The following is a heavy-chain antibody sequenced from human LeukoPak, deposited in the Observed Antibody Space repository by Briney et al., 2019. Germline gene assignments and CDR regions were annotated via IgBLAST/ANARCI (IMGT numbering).Heavy chain of an antibody. CDR1: GFTFDDYG. CDR3: ARGYDGAATHHDAFDI. CDR2: INWNGGST. J-gene: IGHJ3*02. D-gene: IGHD2-15*01. V-gene: IGHV3-20*04. Sequence: GGSLRLSCAASGFTFDDYGMSWVRQAPGKGLEWVSGINWNGGSTGYADSVKGRFTISRDNAKNSLYLQMNSLRAEDTALYYCARGYDGAATHHDAFDIWGQGTMVTVSS.